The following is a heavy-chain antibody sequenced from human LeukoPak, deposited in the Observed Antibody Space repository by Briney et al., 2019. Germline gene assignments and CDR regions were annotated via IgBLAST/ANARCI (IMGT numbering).Heavy chain of an antibody. V-gene: IGHV4-34*01. CDR2: IYYSGST. CDR3: ARTPSWHYYYYYMDV. CDR1: GGSFSGYY. Sequence: KTSETLSLTCAVYGGSFSGYYWAWIRQPPGKGLEWIGSIYYSGSTYYNPSLKSRVTISVDTSKNQFSLKLSSVTAADTAVFYCARTPSWHYYYYYMDVWGEGTTVTVSS. J-gene: IGHJ6*03.